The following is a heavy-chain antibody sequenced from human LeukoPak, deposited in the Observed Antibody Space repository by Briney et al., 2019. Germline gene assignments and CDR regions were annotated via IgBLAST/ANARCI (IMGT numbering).Heavy chain of an antibody. Sequence: GGSLRLSCAASGFTFSSYAMSWVRQAPGKGLEWVSAISGSGGSTYYADSVKGRFTISRDNSKNTLYLQMNSLRAEDTAVYYCAKDGRGWLQLPYYFDYWGQGTLVTVSS. V-gene: IGHV3-23*01. CDR3: AKDGRGWLQLPYYFDY. CDR1: GFTFSSYA. CDR2: ISGSGGST. J-gene: IGHJ4*02. D-gene: IGHD5-24*01.